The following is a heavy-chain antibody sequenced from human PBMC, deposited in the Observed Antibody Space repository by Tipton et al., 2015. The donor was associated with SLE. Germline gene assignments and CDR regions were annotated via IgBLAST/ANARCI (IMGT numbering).Heavy chain of an antibody. V-gene: IGHV4-34*01. J-gene: IGHJ4*02. CDR3: ARQPYYESPFDY. D-gene: IGHD3-22*01. CDR2: INHSRST. Sequence: TLSLTCTVYGGSFSGYYWTWIRQPPGKGLEWIGEINHSRSTNYNPSLKSRVTISGDTSKNQFSLTLNSVTAADTAVYFCARQPYYESPFDYWGQGTLVTVSS. CDR1: GGSFSGYY.